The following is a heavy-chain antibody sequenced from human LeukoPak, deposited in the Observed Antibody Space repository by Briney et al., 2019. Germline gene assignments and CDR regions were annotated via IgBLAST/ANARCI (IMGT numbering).Heavy chain of an antibody. CDR3: ARVIYDSTGYPSFDY. D-gene: IGHD3-9*01. V-gene: IGHV1-18*01. CDR1: GYMFTHFG. CDR2: ISGYTGHT. Sequence: ASVNLSCKTSGYMFTHFGLTWVRQAPGQGFEWLGWISGYTGHTIYTLKLAGRITVTIDTSTNTGYTELRSLRSDDTAMYYCARVIYDSTGYPSFDYWGRGTLVTVST. J-gene: IGHJ4*02.